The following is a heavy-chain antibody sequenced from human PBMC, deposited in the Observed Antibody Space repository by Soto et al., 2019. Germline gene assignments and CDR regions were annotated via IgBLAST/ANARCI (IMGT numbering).Heavy chain of an antibody. J-gene: IGHJ4*02. CDR1: GGTFSSYA. CDR2: IIPIFGTA. CDR3: ARPSYQFGYSYGTYYFDY. V-gene: IGHV1-69*13. Sequence: GASVKVSCKASGGTFSSYAISWVRQAPGQGLEWMGGIIPIFGTANYAQKFQGRVTITADESTSTAYVELSSLRSEDTAVYYCARPSYQFGYSYGTYYFDYWGQGTLVTVSS. D-gene: IGHD5-18*01.